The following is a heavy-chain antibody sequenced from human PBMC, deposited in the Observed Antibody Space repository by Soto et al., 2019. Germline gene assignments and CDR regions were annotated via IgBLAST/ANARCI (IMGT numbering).Heavy chain of an antibody. V-gene: IGHV3-48*02. J-gene: IGHJ4*02. CDR2: ISSSSSTI. CDR3: AIAKRGTAMVTFLDFYFDY. D-gene: IGHD5-18*01. Sequence: GGSLRLSCAASGFTFSSYSMNWVRQAPGKGLEWVSYISSSSSTIYYADSVKGRFTISRDNAKNSLYLQMNSLRDEDTAVYYCAIAKRGTAMVTFLDFYFDYWGQGTLVTVSS. CDR1: GFTFSSYS.